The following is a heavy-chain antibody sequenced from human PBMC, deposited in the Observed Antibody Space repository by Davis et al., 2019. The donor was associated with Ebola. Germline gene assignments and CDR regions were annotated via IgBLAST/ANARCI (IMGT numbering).Heavy chain of an antibody. D-gene: IGHD6-13*01. J-gene: IGHJ6*02. CDR3: ARESPAYSSSWGYYYYGMDV. Sequence: ASVKVSCKASGYTFTSYAMNWVRQAPGQGLEWMGWINTNTGNPTYAQGFTGRFVFSLDTSVSTSYLQISSLKAEDTAVYYCARESPAYSSSWGYYYYGMDVWGQGTTVTVSS. V-gene: IGHV7-4-1*02. CDR1: GYTFTSYA. CDR2: INTNTGNP.